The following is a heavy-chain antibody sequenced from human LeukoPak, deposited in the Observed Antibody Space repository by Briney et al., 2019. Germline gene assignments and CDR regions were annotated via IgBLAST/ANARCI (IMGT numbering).Heavy chain of an antibody. CDR2: LSNTDNS. CDR3: ARDLDSSSWWNWFDP. D-gene: IGHD6-13*01. J-gene: IGHJ5*02. CDR1: GFTVGASL. V-gene: IGHV3-66*01. Sequence: GGSLRLSCAASGFTVGASLMNWVRQAPGKGLGWVSLLSNTDNSFYTDSVKGRFILSRDNAKNTVYLQMNSLRGEDTAMYYCARDLDSSSWWNWFDPWGQGTLVTVSS.